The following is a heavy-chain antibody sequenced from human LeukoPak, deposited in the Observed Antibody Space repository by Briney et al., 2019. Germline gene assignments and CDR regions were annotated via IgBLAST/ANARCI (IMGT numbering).Heavy chain of an antibody. CDR1: GFTFSTNA. CDR3: AKDFEGRLQPLDY. CDR2: ISSGDNT. V-gene: IGHV3-23*01. Sequence: GGSLRLSCAASGFTFSTNAMSWVRQAPGKGLEWVSGISSGDNTYYVDSVRGWFTISRDNSKNTLFLQMNSLRAEDTAVYYCAKDFEGRLQPLDYWGQGTLVTVSS. J-gene: IGHJ4*02. D-gene: IGHD5-24*01.